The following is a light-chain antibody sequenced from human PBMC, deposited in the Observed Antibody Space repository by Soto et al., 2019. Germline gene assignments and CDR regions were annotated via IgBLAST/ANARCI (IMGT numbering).Light chain of an antibody. J-gene: IGKJ2*01. Sequence: EIMLTQSPGTLSLSPGERATLSCRASQSVSGRYLAWYQQKPGQAPRLLIYGASTRATGIPDRFSGSGSGTDFTLTISRLEPEDFAVFYCQQYGTSPYTFGQGTKLEIK. V-gene: IGKV3-20*01. CDR3: QQYGTSPYT. CDR1: QSVSGRY. CDR2: GAS.